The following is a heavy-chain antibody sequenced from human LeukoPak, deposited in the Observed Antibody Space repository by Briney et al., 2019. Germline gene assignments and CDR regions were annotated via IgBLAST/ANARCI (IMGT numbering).Heavy chain of an antibody. CDR2: MNPNSGNT. J-gene: IGHJ5*02. V-gene: IGHV1-8*02. D-gene: IGHD4-23*01. CDR3: ARVATVVTPDWFDP. Sequence: ASVKVSCKASGGTFNSYAISWVRQAPGQGLEWMGWMNPNSGNTGYAQKFQGRVTMTRNTSISTAYMELSSLRSEDTAVYYCARVATVVTPDWFDPWGQGTLVTVSS. CDR1: GGTFNSYA.